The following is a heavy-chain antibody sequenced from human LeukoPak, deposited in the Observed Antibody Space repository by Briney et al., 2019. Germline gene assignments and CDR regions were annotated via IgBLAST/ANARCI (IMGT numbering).Heavy chain of an antibody. CDR3: ARSGPSDYYDSSGPILYN. Sequence: SETLSLTCTVSGGSISSYYWSWIRQPPGKGLEWIGYIYYSGSTNYNPSLKSRVTISVDTSKNQFSLRLSSVTAADTAVYYCARSGPSDYYDSSGPILYNWGQGTLVTVSS. V-gene: IGHV4-59*01. J-gene: IGHJ4*02. CDR1: GGSISSYY. CDR2: IYYSGST. D-gene: IGHD3-22*01.